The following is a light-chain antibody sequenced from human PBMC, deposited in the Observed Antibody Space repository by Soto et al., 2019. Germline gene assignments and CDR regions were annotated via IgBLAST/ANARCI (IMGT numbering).Light chain of an antibody. V-gene: IGKV1-39*01. CDR1: QSISNY. CDR3: KQSYSTPFT. CDR2: AAS. J-gene: IGKJ3*01. Sequence: DIQMTQSPSSLSASVGDRVTITCRASQSISNYLNWFQQKPGKSPKLLIYAASSLQSGVPSRFSGSGSGTDFTLTISSLQPDDIASYYCKQSYSTPFTFGPGTKVDFK.